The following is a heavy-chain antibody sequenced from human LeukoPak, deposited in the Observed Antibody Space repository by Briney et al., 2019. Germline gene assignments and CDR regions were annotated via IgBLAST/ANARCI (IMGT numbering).Heavy chain of an antibody. CDR3: AATYSSGWNFDY. V-gene: IGHV3-23*01. CDR1: GFTFSSYA. Sequence: GGSLRLSCAASGFTFSSYAMSWVRQAPGKGLEWVSAISGSGGSTYYADSVKGRFTIFRDNSKNTLYLQMNSQRAEDTAVYYCAATYSSGWNFDYWGQGTLVTVSS. D-gene: IGHD6-19*01. CDR2: ISGSGGST. J-gene: IGHJ4*02.